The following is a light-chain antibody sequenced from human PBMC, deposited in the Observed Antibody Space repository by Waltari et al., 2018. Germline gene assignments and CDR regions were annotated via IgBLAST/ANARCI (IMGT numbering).Light chain of an antibody. CDR2: NPN. J-gene: IGLJ2*01. CDR1: SGSVSTTYY. CDR3: VLYMGGGIRE. V-gene: IGLV8-61*01. Sequence: QTVVTQEPSFSVSPGGTVTLTCGLSSGSVSTTYYPSWYQQTPGQAPRTLIYNPNTRSSGVPDRVSGSILGNKAALTITGAQADDECDYYCVLYMGGGIREFGGGTKLTFL.